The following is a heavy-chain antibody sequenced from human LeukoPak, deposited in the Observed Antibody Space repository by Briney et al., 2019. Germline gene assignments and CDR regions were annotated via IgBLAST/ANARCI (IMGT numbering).Heavy chain of an antibody. V-gene: IGHV3-7*01. J-gene: IGHJ3*01. CDR3: ARDWLAGNPYHAFDL. D-gene: IGHD3-22*01. Sequence: GGSPRLSCAASGFTFSRYWMNWVRQAPGKGLECVANIKEDGSETYYVDSVKGRFTISRDNAKNSLYLQMNSLRAEDTAVYYCARDWLAGNPYHAFDLWGKGTMVTVSS. CDR1: GFTFSRYW. CDR2: IKEDGSET.